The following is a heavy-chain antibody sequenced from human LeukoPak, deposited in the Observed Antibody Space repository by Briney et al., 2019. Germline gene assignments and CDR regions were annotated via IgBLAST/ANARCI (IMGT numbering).Heavy chain of an antibody. J-gene: IGHJ4*02. CDR2: ITSGGGVI. CDR1: GFTFETYH. Sequence: GGSLRLSCVASGFTFETYHMNWVRQAPGKGLEWLSGITSGGGVIYYADSVKGRFTVSRDDATNSVFLQMSGLTVADTAVYYCARKRLADLGDDTSFGGTPFDSWGQGTLVIVSS. V-gene: IGHV3-48*03. D-gene: IGHD3-16*01. CDR3: ARKRLADLGDDTSFGGTPFDS.